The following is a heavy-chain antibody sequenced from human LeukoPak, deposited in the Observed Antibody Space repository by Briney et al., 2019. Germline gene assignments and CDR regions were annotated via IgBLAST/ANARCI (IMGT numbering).Heavy chain of an antibody. J-gene: IGHJ5*02. Sequence: SETLSLTCTGSGASISGPSWNWIRQPPGKGLEWIGRIYYSGATNCNPSLKGRVTMSVDTAKNQFSLKLSSVTAADTAVYYCARRPVEMAAIREDNWLDPWGQGTLVTVSS. V-gene: IGHV4-59*08. D-gene: IGHD5-24*01. CDR3: ARRPVEMAAIREDNWLDP. CDR1: GASISGPS. CDR2: IYYSGAT.